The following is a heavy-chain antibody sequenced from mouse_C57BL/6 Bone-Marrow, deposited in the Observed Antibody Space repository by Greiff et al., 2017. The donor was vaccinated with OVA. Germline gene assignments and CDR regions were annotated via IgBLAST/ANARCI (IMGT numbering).Heavy chain of an antibody. Sequence: VQLQQSGAELVKPGASVKISCKASGYTFTDYYINWVKQRPGQGLEWIGKIGPGSGSTYYNEKFKGKATLTADKSSSTAYMQLSSLTSEDSAVYYCAIFDGYYVYYAMDYWGQGTSVTVSS. CDR1: GYTFTDYY. CDR3: AIFDGYYVYYAMDY. J-gene: IGHJ4*01. V-gene: IGHV1-77*01. CDR2: IGPGSGST. D-gene: IGHD2-3*01.